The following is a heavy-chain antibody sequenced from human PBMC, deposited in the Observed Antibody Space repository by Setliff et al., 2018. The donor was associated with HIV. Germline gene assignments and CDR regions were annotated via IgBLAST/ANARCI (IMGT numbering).Heavy chain of an antibody. CDR1: GFPFSSFS. J-gene: IGHJ6*02. V-gene: IGHV3-21*01. CDR2: ISIGSGGAI. CDR3: ARDYLYYNLYNGSPVYGMDV. Sequence: GSLRLSCAASGFPFSSFSFNWVRQAPGRGLEWVSSISIGSGGAIDYADSVQGRFTISRDNSKNSLYLQMNSLRVEDTAVYYCARDYLYYNLYNGSPVYGMDVWGQGTTVTVSS. D-gene: IGHD3-3*01.